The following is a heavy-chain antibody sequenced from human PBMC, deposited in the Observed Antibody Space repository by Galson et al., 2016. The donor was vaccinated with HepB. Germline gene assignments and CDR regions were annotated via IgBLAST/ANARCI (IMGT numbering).Heavy chain of an antibody. CDR1: GFSLSTSGVG. Sequence: PALVKPTQTLTLTCTFSGFSLSTSGVGVGWIRQPPGKALEWLALVYWDNDKRSRPSLRSRLTITNDTSKNQVVLTRTNMDPVDTGTYYGAHRPEDRGGSSFDYWGQGTLVTVSS. D-gene: IGHD2-15*01. V-gene: IGHV2-5*02. CDR2: VYWDNDK. CDR3: AHRPEDRGGSSFDY. J-gene: IGHJ4*02.